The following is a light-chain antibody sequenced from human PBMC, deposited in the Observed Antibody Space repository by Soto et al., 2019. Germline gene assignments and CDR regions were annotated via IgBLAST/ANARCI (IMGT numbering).Light chain of an antibody. V-gene: IGLV1-51*01. CDR3: ATWDISLTAVL. Sequence: QSVLTQPPSVSAPPGQKVTISCSGSTSNIAINYVSWYQKVPGTAPTLLIYDNDKRPSGIPDRFSASKSGTAATLDISGLQTGDEADYYCATWDISLTAVLSGGGTKLTVL. CDR2: DND. J-gene: IGLJ3*02. CDR1: TSNIAINY.